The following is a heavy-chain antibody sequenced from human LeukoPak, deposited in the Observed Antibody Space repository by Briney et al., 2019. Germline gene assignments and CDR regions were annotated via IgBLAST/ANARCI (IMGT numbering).Heavy chain of an antibody. V-gene: IGHV1-69*01. CDR2: IIPIFGTA. D-gene: IGHD3-16*01. CDR1: GGTFSSYA. J-gene: IGHJ5*02. CDR3: AREGDSSPTPYSWFDP. Sequence: SVKVSCKASGGTFSSYAISWVRQAPGQGLEWMGGIIPIFGTANYAQKFQGRVTITADESTSTAYMELSSLRSEDTAVYYCAREGDSSPTPYSWFDPWGQGTLVTVSS.